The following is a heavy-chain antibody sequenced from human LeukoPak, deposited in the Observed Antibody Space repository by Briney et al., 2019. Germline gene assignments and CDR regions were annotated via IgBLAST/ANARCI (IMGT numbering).Heavy chain of an antibody. V-gene: IGHV4-38-2*02. D-gene: IGHD1-26*01. CDR3: ARGGTRIVGATLYYFDY. CDR1: GGSISSYY. J-gene: IGHJ4*02. Sequence: PSETLFLTCTVSGGSISSYYWSWIRQPPGKGLEWIGSIYHSGSTYYNPSLKSRVTISVDTSKNQFSLKLSSVTAADTAVYYCARGGTRIVGATLYYFDYWGQGTLVTVSS. CDR2: IYHSGST.